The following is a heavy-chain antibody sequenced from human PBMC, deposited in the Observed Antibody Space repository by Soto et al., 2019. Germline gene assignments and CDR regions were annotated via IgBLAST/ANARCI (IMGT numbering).Heavy chain of an antibody. J-gene: IGHJ4*02. CDR1: GGSVSSGSYY. V-gene: IGHV4-61*01. Sequence: SETLSLTCTVSGGSVSSGSYYWSWIRQPPGKGLEWIGYIYYSGSTNYNPSLKSRVTISVDTSKNQFSLKLSSVTAADTAVYYCARDPKGVTTVTAQAIFDYWGQGTLVTVSS. D-gene: IGHD4-17*01. CDR2: IYYSGST. CDR3: ARDPKGVTTVTAQAIFDY.